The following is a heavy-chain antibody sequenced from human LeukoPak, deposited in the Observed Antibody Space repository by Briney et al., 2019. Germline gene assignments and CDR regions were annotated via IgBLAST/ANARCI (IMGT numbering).Heavy chain of an antibody. V-gene: IGHV3-23*01. CDR2: ISGSGGST. J-gene: IGHJ3*02. CDR3: AKDSGSYVRSAFDI. Sequence: GGSLRLSCVASGFTFSKFAMSWVRQAPGKGLEWVSAISGSGGSTYYADSVKGRFTISRDNSKNTLYLQMNSLRAEDTAVYYCAKDSGSYVRSAFDIWGQGTMVTVSS. CDR1: GFTFSKFA. D-gene: IGHD1-26*01.